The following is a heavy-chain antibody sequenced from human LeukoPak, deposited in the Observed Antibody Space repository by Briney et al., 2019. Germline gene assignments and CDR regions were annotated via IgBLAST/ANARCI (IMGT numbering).Heavy chain of an antibody. Sequence: SETLSLTCSVSGGSVSSYYWSWIRQPPGKGLEWIGYIYYSGSTNYNPSLKSRVTLSVDTSKNQFSLKLSSVTAADTAVYYCARVGLGDSSGYYYFDYWGQGTLVTVSS. V-gene: IGHV4-59*02. CDR3: ARVGLGDSSGYYYFDY. CDR1: GGSVSSYY. D-gene: IGHD3-22*01. J-gene: IGHJ4*02. CDR2: IYYSGST.